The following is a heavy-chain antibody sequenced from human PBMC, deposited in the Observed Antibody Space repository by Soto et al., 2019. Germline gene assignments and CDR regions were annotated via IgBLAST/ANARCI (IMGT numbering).Heavy chain of an antibody. CDR2: INAGKGNT. D-gene: IGHD6-19*01. CDR3: ARAVAVPAVLDF. V-gene: IGHV1-3*01. J-gene: IGHJ4*02. Sequence: GQRLEWMGWINAGKGNTKYSQKFQGRVTITRDTSASTAYMELSSLRSEDPAVYYCARAVAVPAVLDFWGQGTLVTSPQ.